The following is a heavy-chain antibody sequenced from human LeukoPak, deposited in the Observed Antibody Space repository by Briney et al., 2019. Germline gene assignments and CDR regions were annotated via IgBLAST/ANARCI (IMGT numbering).Heavy chain of an antibody. Sequence: PSETLSLTCTVSGGSISTGSYCWSWIRQPAVKGLEWIGHIYTSGNTNYNPSLKSRVTISVDTSKNQFSLKLSSVTAADTAVYYCARTLSRWDPFDYWGQGTLVTVSS. CDR2: IYTSGNT. D-gene: IGHD1-26*01. CDR1: GGSISTGSYC. V-gene: IGHV4-61*09. CDR3: ARTLSRWDPFDY. J-gene: IGHJ4*02.